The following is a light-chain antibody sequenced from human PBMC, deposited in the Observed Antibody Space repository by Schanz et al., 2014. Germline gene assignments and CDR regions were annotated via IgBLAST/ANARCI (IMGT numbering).Light chain of an antibody. CDR1: SSDVGGYNY. V-gene: IGLV2-14*03. CDR3: AAWDDSLIGGE. J-gene: IGLJ3*02. CDR2: DVS. Sequence: QSALTQPASVSGSPGQSITISCTGTSSDVGGYNYVSWYQHHPGKAPKLMIYDVSKRPSGVPDRFSGSKSGTSASLAISGLQSEDEADYYCAAWDDSLIGGEFGGGTKLTVL.